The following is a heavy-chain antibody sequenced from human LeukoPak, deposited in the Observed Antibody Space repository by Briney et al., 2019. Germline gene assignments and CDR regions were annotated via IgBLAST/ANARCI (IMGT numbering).Heavy chain of an antibody. CDR2: ISGSGGTT. Sequence: GGSLRLSCAASGFTFGSYAMSWVRQAPGKGLEWVSVISGSGGTTYYADSVKGRFTISRDNSKNTLYLQMNSLRAEDTAVYYCAKDRAVSKAYYFDYWGQGTLVTVSS. CDR1: GFTFGSYA. J-gene: IGHJ4*02. D-gene: IGHD2-2*01. V-gene: IGHV3-23*01. CDR3: AKDRAVSKAYYFDY.